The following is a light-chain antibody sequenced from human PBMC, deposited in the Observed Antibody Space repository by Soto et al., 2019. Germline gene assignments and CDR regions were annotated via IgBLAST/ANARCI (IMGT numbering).Light chain of an antibody. CDR2: NVY. CDR3: SAYTVSRTYV. V-gene: IGLV2-14*03. Sequence: QSVLTQPASVSGSPGQSITISCTGTSSDVGAYNFVSCHQQHPGKAPKLMIYNVYDRPSGISYRFSGSKSGNRASLTISGLQGEGEAHYYCSAYTVSRTYVFGTGTKVNVL. CDR1: SSDVGAYNF. J-gene: IGLJ1*01.